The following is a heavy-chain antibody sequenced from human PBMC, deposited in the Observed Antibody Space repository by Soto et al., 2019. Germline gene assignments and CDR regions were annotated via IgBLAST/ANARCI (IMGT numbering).Heavy chain of an antibody. Sequence: SETLSLTCAVYGGSFSGYYWSWIRQPPGKGLEWIGEINHSGSTNYNPSLKSRVTISVDTSKNQFSLKLSSVTAADTAVYYCARGGIPGTTGTTGPDRAYFDYWGQGTLVTVSS. D-gene: IGHD1-7*01. V-gene: IGHV4-34*01. J-gene: IGHJ4*02. CDR1: GGSFSGYY. CDR3: ARGGIPGTTGTTGPDRAYFDY. CDR2: INHSGST.